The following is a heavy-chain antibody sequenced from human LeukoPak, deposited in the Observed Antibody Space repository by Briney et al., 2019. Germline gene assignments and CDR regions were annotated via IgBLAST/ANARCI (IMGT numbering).Heavy chain of an antibody. Sequence: ASVKVSCKASAYTFTDYYMHLVRQAPGQGFELMGWTNPNDGDTNYAQKYQGRVTMTRDTSISTAHMEVSRLRSDDTAVYYCARANFLYCSSSTCLFDYWGQGTLVTVSS. CDR1: AYTFTDYY. CDR3: ARANFLYCSSSTCLFDY. CDR2: TNPNDGDT. D-gene: IGHD2-2*01. J-gene: IGHJ4*02. V-gene: IGHV1-2*02.